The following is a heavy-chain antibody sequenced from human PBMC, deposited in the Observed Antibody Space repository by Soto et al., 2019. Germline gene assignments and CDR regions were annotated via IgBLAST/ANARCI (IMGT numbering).Heavy chain of an antibody. CDR3: ASFVGTDQQHRWFVF. CDR2: FDPEDGET. CDR1: GYTLTELS. D-gene: IGHD1-1*01. J-gene: IGHJ5*01. V-gene: IGHV1-24*01. Sequence: ASVKVSCKVSGYTLTELSMHWVRQAPGKGLEWMGGFDPEDGETIYAQKFQGRVTMTEDTSTDTAYMELSSLRSEDTAVYYCASFVGTDQQHRWFVFWGQGTLVTVSS.